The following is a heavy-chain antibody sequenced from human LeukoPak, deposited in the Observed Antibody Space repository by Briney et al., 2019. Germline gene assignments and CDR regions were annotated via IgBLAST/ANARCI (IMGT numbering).Heavy chain of an antibody. D-gene: IGHD3-16*02. V-gene: IGHV3-30*03. J-gene: IGHJ3*02. Sequence: GGSLRLSCAASGFTFSHYAMHWVRQAPGEGLQWVAFISYSGNNYYYADSVKGRFIISRDNAKNTLYLQMNSLRAEDTAVYYCASLYDYVWGSYRSFDAFDIWGQGTMVTVPS. CDR1: GFTFSHYA. CDR3: ASLYDYVWGSYRSFDAFDI. CDR2: ISYSGNNY.